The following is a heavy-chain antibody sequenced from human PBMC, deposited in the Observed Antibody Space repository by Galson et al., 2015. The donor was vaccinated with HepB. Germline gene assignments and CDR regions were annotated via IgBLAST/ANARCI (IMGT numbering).Heavy chain of an antibody. CDR1: GYTFTSYG. CDR2: ISAYNGNT. Sequence: SVKVSCKASGYTFTSYGISWVRQAPGQGLEWMGWISAYNGNTNYAQKLQGRVTMTRDTSTSTAYVELRSLRSDDTAIYYCASHFLVSVDALDIWGQGTMVTVSS. CDR3: ASHFLVSVDALDI. J-gene: IGHJ3*02. D-gene: IGHD2-2*01. V-gene: IGHV1-18*01.